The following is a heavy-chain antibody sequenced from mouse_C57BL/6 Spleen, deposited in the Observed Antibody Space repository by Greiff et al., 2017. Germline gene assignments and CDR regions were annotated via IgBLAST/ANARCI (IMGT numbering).Heavy chain of an antibody. V-gene: IGHV1-82*01. CDR1: GYAFSSSW. D-gene: IGHD2-1*01. CDR2: IYPGDGDT. J-gene: IGHJ4*01. CDR3: ARGAYGNYDAMDY. Sequence: QVHVKQSGPELVKPGASVKISCKASGYAFSSSWMNWVKQRPGKGLEWIGRIYPGDGDTNYNGKFKGKATLTADKSSSTAYMQLSSLTSEDSAVYFCARGAYGNYDAMDYWGQGTSVTVSS.